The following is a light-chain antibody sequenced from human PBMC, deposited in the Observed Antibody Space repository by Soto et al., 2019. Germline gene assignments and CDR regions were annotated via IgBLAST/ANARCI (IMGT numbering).Light chain of an antibody. Sequence: QSVLTQPRSVTGSPGPSVTISCTGTSSDVGSYHFVSWHQQHPGRARKLMIYDVAKRPSGVPERFSGSKSGNTAYLTFSGLQAEDEADYCCCTLAGRYSYVFGSGTRSPS. J-gene: IGLJ1*01. CDR1: SSDVGSYHF. CDR2: DVA. CDR3: CTLAGRYSYV. V-gene: IGLV2-11*01.